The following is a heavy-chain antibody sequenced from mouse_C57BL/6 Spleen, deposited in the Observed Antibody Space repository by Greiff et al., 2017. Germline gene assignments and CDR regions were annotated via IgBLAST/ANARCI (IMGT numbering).Heavy chain of an antibody. V-gene: IGHV5-17*01. J-gene: IGHJ1*03. CDR2: ISSGSSTI. D-gene: IGHD4-1*01. CDR1: GFTFSDYG. CDR3: ARDLLGRYWYFDV. Sequence: EVKLMESGGGLVKPGGSLTLSCAASGFTFSDYGMHWVRQAPEKGLEWVAYISSGSSTIYYADTVKGRFTISRDNAKNTLFLQMTSLRSEDTAMYYCARDLLGRYWYFDVWGTGTTVTVSS.